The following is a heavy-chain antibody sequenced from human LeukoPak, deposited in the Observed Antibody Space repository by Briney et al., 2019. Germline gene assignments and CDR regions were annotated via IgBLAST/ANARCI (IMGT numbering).Heavy chain of an antibody. V-gene: IGHV1-2*02. D-gene: IGHD3-16*02. CDR1: GYMFTGYY. CDR3: ARADYDYVWGSYRQYYFDY. CDR2: IIPNSGGT. J-gene: IGHJ4*02. Sequence: ASVKVPCKASGYMFTGYYIHWVRQAPGQGLEWMGWIIPNSGGTNYAQKFQGRVTMTRDTSISTAYMELSRLRSDDTAVYYCARADYDYVWGSYRQYYFDYWGQGTLVTVSS.